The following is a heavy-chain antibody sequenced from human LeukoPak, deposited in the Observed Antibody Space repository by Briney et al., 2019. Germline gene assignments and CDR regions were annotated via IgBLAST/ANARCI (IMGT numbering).Heavy chain of an antibody. CDR1: GFTFSNYG. J-gene: IGHJ4*02. CDR2: IRYDGSNK. Sequence: GGSLRLSCAASGFTFSNYGMHWVRQAPGKGLEWVAFIRYDGSNKYHADSVKGRFTISRDNSKNTLYLQMNSLRAEDTAVYYCAKDKSVKLLYSSSSDYWGQGTLVTVSS. CDR3: AKDKSVKLLYSSSSDY. V-gene: IGHV3-30*02. D-gene: IGHD6-6*01.